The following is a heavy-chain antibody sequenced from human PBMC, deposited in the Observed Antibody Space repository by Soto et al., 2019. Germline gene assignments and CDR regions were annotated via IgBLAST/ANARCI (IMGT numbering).Heavy chain of an antibody. CDR3: ACYEGYCSRLSWYVWWFDH. CDR1: GGTFSSYA. J-gene: IGHJ5*02. D-gene: IGHD2-2*01. V-gene: IGHV1-69*01. CDR2: IIPIFGTA. Sequence: QVQLVQSGAEVKKPGSSVKVSCKASGGTFSSYAISWVRQAPGQGLEWMGGIIPIFGTANYAQKFQGRVTITADESTGPAYMELSSLRSEDTAVYYCACYEGYCSRLSWYVWWFDHWGQGTLVTVSS.